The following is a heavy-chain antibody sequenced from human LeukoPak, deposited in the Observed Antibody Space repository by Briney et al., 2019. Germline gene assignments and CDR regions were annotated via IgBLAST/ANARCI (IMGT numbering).Heavy chain of an antibody. CDR3: ATVAGDYFDY. V-gene: IGHV3-9*01. J-gene: IGHJ4*02. D-gene: IGHD6-19*01. CDR1: GFTFDDYA. CDR2: ISWNSGSI. Sequence: GGSLRLSCAASGFTFDDYATHWVRQAPGKGLEWVSGISWNSGSIGYADSVKGRFTISRDNAKNSLYLQMNSLRAEDTALYYCATVAGDYFDYRGQGTLVTVSS.